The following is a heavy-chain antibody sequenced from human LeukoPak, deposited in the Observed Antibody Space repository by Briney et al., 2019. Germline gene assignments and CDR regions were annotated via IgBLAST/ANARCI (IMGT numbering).Heavy chain of an antibody. CDR1: GYTFTCYY. J-gene: IGHJ4*02. D-gene: IGHD3-22*01. V-gene: IGHV1-2*02. CDR2: INPSVGGT. CDR3: ARGGITMIVVVIPDFDY. Sequence: ASVKASCKASGYTFTCYYMHWVRQAPGQRLKWMGWINPSVGGTNYARKFQGRVTMPRDTSISSAYMELSRLRSDDTAVYYCARGGITMIVVVIPDFDYWGQGTLVTVSS.